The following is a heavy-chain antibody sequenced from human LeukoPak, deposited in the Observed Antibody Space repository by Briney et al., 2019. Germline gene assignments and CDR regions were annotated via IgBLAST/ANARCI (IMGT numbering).Heavy chain of an antibody. V-gene: IGHV3-21*01. Sequence: PGGSLRLSCAASGFTFSSYSTNWVRQAPGEGLEWVSSISSSSSYIYYADSVKGRFTISRDNAKNSLYLQMNSLRAEDTAVYYCAGGPEPSRYFQHWGQGTLVTVSS. CDR2: ISSSSSYI. CDR1: GFTFSSYS. D-gene: IGHD1-14*01. CDR3: AGGPEPSRYFQH. J-gene: IGHJ1*01.